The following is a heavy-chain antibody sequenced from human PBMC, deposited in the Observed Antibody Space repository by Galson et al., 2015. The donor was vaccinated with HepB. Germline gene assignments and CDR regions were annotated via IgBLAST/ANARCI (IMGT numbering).Heavy chain of an antibody. D-gene: IGHD6-13*01. V-gene: IGHV4-59*01. CDR1: GGSLSSYY. CDR2: IYYSGST. J-gene: IGHJ3*02. Sequence: ETLSLTCTVSGGSLSSYYWSWIRQPPGKGLEWIGYIYYSGSTNYNPSLKSRATISVDTSKNQFSLKLSSVTAADTAVYYCAREGSSSNAFDIWGQGTMVTVSS. CDR3: AREGSSSNAFDI.